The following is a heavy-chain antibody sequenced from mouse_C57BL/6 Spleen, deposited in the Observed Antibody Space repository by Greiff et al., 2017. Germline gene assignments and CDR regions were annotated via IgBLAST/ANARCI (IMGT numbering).Heavy chain of an antibody. CDR2: INYDGSST. Sequence: EVKVVESEGGLVQPGSSMKLSCTASGFTFSDYYMAWVRQVPEKGLEWVANINYDGSSTYYLDSLKSRFIISRDNAKNILYLQMSSLKSEDTATYYCARAGFWYFDVWGTGTTVTVSS. CDR1: GFTFSDYY. J-gene: IGHJ1*03. CDR3: ARAGFWYFDV. V-gene: IGHV5-16*01.